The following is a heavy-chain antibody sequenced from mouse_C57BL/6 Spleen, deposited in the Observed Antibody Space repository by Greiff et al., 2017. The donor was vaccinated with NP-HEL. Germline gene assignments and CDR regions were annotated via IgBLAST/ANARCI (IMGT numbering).Heavy chain of an antibody. CDR3: ARSRLRDYFDD. V-gene: IGHV1-26*01. CDR2: INPNNGGT. D-gene: IGHD1-1*01. CDR1: GYTFTDYY. J-gene: IGHJ2*01. Sequence: VQLQQSGPELVKPGASVKISCKASGYTFTDYYMNWVKQSHGKSLEWIGDINPNNGGTSYNQKFKGTATLTVDKSSSTAYMELRSLTSEDSAVYYCARSRLRDYFDDWGQGTTLTVSS.